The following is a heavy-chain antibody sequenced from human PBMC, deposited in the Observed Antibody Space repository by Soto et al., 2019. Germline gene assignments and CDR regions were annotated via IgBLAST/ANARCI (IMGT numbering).Heavy chain of an antibody. J-gene: IGHJ6*02. CDR1: GFTFINYN. V-gene: IGHV3-48*02. CDR3: ARDCGKGYGMDV. D-gene: IGHD2-21*01. CDR2: ISSRSSTI. Sequence: VQLVESGGGLIQPGGSLRLSCAASGFTFINYNMNWVRQAPGKGLEWVSYISSRSSTIYYADSVKGRFTISRDNAKNSLYLQMNSLRDEDTAMYYCARDCGKGYGMDVWGQGTTVTVSS.